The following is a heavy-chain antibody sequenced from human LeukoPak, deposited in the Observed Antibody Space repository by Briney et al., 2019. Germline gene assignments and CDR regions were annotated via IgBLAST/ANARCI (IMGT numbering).Heavy chain of an antibody. V-gene: IGHV3-21*01. CDR1: GFTFSSYS. CDR3: AREYYYGSGSYAYGMDV. Sequence: PGGSLRLSCAASGFTFSSYSMNWVRQAPGKGLEWVSSISSSSSYIYYADSVKGRFTISRDNAKNSLYLQMNSLRAEDTAVYYCAREYYYGSGSYAYGMDVWGQGTTVTVSS. CDR2: ISSSSSYI. D-gene: IGHD3-10*01. J-gene: IGHJ6*02.